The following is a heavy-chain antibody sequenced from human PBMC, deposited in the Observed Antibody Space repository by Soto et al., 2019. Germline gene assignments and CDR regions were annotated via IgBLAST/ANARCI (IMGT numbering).Heavy chain of an antibody. J-gene: IGHJ4*02. D-gene: IGHD4-17*01. CDR3: AKDGNYGDPNYFDY. CDR1: GFTFSSYA. V-gene: IGHV3-23*01. CDR2: ISGSGGST. Sequence: VGSLRLSCAASGFTFSSYAMSWVRQAPGKGLEWVSAISGSGGSTYYADSVKGRFTISRDNSKSTLYLQMNSLRAEDTAVYYCAKDGNYGDPNYFDYWGQGTLVTVSS.